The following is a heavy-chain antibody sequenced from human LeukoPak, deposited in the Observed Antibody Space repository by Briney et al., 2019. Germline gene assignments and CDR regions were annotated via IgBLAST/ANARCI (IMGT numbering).Heavy chain of an antibody. J-gene: IGHJ6*03. CDR3: ARGGAYSGYDYYYYYYMDV. CDR2: IIPIFGTA. CDR1: RGTFSSYA. D-gene: IGHD5-12*01. Sequence: SVKVSCKASRGTFSSYAISWVRQAPGQGLEWMGGIIPIFGTANYAQKFQGRVTITADESTSTAYMELSSLRSEDTAVYYCARGGAYSGYDYYYYYYMDVWGKGTTVTVSS. V-gene: IGHV1-69*13.